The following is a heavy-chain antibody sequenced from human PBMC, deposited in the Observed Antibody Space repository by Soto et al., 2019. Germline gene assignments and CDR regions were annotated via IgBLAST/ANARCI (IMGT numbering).Heavy chain of an antibody. CDR3: AARTDSLRSYYSGLDV. J-gene: IGHJ6*02. Sequence: SVKVSCKASGFTFTSSAVQWVRQARGQRLEWIGWIVVGSGNTNYAQKFQERVTITRDMSTSTAYMELSSLRSEDTAVYYCAARTDSLRSYYSGLDVWGQGTTVTVSS. CDR2: IVVGSGNT. CDR1: GFTFTSSA. V-gene: IGHV1-58*01.